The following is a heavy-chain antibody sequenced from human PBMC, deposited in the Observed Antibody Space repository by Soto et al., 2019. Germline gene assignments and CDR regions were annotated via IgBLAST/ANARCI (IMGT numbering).Heavy chain of an antibody. CDR3: TRGYCSSLSCFAFDI. V-gene: IGHV3-73*01. CDR2: IRSKADSYAT. CDR1: GFAFSGSA. D-gene: IGHD2-2*01. Sequence: GGSLRLSCAASGFAFSGSALHWVRQASGKGLEWVGRIRSKADSYATAYAASVKGRFTISRDDSKNTAYLQMNSLKTEDTAVYYCTRGYCSSLSCFAFDIWGQGTMVTVSS. J-gene: IGHJ3*02.